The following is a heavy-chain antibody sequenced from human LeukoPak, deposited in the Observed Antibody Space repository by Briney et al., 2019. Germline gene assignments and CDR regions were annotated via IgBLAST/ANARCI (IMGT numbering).Heavy chain of an antibody. CDR2: INTNTGNP. Sequence: ASVKVSCKASGYTFSSYAMNWVRQAPGQGLEWMGWINTNTGNPTYAQGFTGRFVFSLDTSVSTAYLQISSLQAEDTAVYYCARSNNNGDYLGVGFDYWGQGTLVTVSS. V-gene: IGHV7-4-1*02. CDR3: ARSNNNGDYLGVGFDY. D-gene: IGHD4-17*01. J-gene: IGHJ4*02. CDR1: GYTFSSYA.